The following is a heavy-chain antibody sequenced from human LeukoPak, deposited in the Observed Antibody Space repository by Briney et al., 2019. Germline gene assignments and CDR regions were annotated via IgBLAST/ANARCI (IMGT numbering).Heavy chain of an antibody. CDR1: EFTFSSYW. CDR3: AREFVYYDILTGYYKDPYYFDY. V-gene: IGHV3-7*01. J-gene: IGHJ4*02. Sequence: GGSLRLSCAASEFTFSSYWMSWVRQAPGKGLEWVANIKQDGSEKYYVDSVKGRFTISRDNAKNSLYLQMNSLRAEDTAVYYCAREFVYYDILTGYYKDPYYFDYWGQGTLVTVSS. D-gene: IGHD3-9*01. CDR2: IKQDGSEK.